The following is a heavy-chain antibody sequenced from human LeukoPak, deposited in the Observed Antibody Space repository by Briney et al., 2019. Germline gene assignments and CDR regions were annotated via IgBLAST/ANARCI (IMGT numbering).Heavy chain of an antibody. CDR2: IYYSGST. CDR3: ARDRNYGSGSSIFDY. CDR1: GGSISSYY. Sequence: KASETLSLTCTVSGGSISSYYWSWIRQPPGKGLEWIGYIYYSGSTNYNPSLKSRVTISVDTSKNQFSLKLSSVTAADTAVYYCARDRNYGSGSSIFDYWGQGTLVTVSS. J-gene: IGHJ4*02. V-gene: IGHV4-59*01. D-gene: IGHD3-10*01.